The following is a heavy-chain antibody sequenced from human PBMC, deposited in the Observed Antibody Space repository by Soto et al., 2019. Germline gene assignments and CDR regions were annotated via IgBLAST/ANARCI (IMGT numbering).Heavy chain of an antibody. CDR2: IKSKTNGGTT. Sequence: EVQLVESGGGLVQAGESLRVSCAASGFTFSNAWMSWVRQAPGKGLEWVGRIKSKTNGGTTDYAAPVKGRFPISRDDSKNTLHLQMNSLKTEDTAVYYCTTDDPINRDWGQGTLVTVSS. V-gene: IGHV3-15*01. CDR3: TTDDPINRD. J-gene: IGHJ4*02. CDR1: GFTFSNAW.